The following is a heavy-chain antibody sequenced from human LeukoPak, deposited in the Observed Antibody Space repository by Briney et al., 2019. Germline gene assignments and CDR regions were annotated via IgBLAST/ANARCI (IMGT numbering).Heavy chain of an antibody. V-gene: IGHV3-30*04. D-gene: IGHD5-18*01. CDR3: ATHRGYSYARFDY. CDR1: GFIFSSYA. CDR2: ISYDGSDK. J-gene: IGHJ4*02. Sequence: GGSLRLSCAASGFIFSSYAMHWVRQAPGKGLEWVAVISYDGSDKYYADSVKDRFTISRDTSKNTLFLQMNSLRAEDTAVYYCATHRGYSYARFDYWGQGTLVTVSS.